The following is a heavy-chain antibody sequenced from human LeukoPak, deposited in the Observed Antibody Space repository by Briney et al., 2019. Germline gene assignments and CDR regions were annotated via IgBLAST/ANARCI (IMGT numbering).Heavy chain of an antibody. V-gene: IGHV4-59*01. CDR2: IYYSGST. CDR3: ARTVKRYYYYYYMDV. CDR1: GVSINNYY. J-gene: IGHJ6*03. D-gene: IGHD1-1*01. Sequence: PETLSLTCTVSGVSINNYYWSWIRQPPGRGLEWIGYIYYSGSTNYNPSLKSRVTISVDTSKNQFSLKLSSVTAADTAVYYCARTVKRYYYYYYMDVWGKGTTVTVSS.